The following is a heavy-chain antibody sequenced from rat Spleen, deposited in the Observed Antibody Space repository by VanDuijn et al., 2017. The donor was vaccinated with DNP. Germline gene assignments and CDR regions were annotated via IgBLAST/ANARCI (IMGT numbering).Heavy chain of an antibody. D-gene: IGHD5-1*01. Sequence: EVQLVESGGDLVQPGRSMKLSCAASGFTFSNFAMAWVRQAPKKGLEWVATISYDGSSTYYRDSVKGRFTISRDNAKSTLYVQMDSLRSEDTATYYCTAELGGYWGQGVMVTVSS. CDR2: ISYDGSST. CDR1: GFTFSNFA. V-gene: IGHV5-7*01. CDR3: TAELGGY. J-gene: IGHJ2*01.